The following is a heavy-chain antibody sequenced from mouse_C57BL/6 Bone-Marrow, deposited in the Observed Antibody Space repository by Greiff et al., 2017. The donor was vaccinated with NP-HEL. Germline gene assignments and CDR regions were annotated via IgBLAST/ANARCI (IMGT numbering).Heavy chain of an antibody. D-gene: IGHD1-1*01. Sequence: QVQLQQPGADLVKPGASVKLSCKASGYTFTSYWMHWVKQRPGRGLEWIGRIDPNSGGTKFNEKFKTKATLTVDKPSSTAYMQLSSLTSEDSAVYYCARYYYGSRGWYFDVWGTWTTVTVSS. CDR1: GYTFTSYW. CDR3: ARYYYGSRGWYFDV. J-gene: IGHJ1*03. CDR2: IDPNSGGT. V-gene: IGHV1-72*01.